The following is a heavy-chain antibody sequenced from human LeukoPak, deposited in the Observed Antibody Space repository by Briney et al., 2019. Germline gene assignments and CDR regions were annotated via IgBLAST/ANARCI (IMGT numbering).Heavy chain of an antibody. CDR3: ARHDFWSGYPTDY. J-gene: IGHJ4*02. CDR1: GFTFSDYC. D-gene: IGHD3-3*01. CDR2: IYYSGST. V-gene: IGHV4-59*01. Sequence: PGGSLRLSCAASGFTFSDYCMSWIRQPPGKGLEWIGYIYYSGSTNYNPSLKSRVTISVDTSKNQFSLKLSSVTAADTAVYYCARHDFWSGYPTDYWGRGTLVTVSS.